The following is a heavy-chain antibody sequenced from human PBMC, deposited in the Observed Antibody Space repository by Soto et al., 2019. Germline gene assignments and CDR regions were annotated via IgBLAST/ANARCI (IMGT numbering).Heavy chain of an antibody. CDR2: FDPEDGET. V-gene: IGHV1-24*01. Sequence: ASVKVSCKVSGYTLTELSMHWVRQAPGKGLEWMGGFDPEDGETIYAQKFQGRVTMTEDTSTDTAYMELSSLRSEDTALYYCASRYDFWSGYPDYYFDYWGQGTLVTVSS. CDR1: GYTLTELS. CDR3: ASRYDFWSGYPDYYFDY. J-gene: IGHJ4*02. D-gene: IGHD3-3*01.